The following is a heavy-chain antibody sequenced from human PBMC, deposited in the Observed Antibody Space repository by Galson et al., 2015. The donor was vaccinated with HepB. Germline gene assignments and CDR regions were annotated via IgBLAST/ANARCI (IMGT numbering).Heavy chain of an antibody. CDR2: IIPILGIA. D-gene: IGHD4-11*01. V-gene: IGHV1-69*10. J-gene: IGHJ6*03. CDR3: ARGQAVTTDYYYMDV. CDR1: RGTFSSYA. Sequence: SVKVSCKASRGTFSSYAISWVRQAPGQGLEWMGGIIPILGIANYAQKFQGRVTITANKSTSTAYMELSSLRSEDTAVYYCARGQAVTTDYYYMDVWGKGTTVTVSS.